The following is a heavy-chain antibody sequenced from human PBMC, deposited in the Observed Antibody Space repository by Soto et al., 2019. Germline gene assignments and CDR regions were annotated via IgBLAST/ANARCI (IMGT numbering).Heavy chain of an antibody. J-gene: IGHJ1*01. CDR2: IYHSGST. V-gene: IGHV4-30-2*01. Sequence: QLQLQESGSGLVKPSQTLSLTCAVSGGSISSGGYSWSWIRQPPRKGLEWIGYIYHSGSTYYNPSLKSRVTISVDRSKNQFSLKLSSVTAADTAVYYCDAAGALGAVAADYWGQCTRVTVSS. D-gene: IGHD6-19*01. CDR3: DAAGALGAVAADY. CDR1: GGSISSGGYS.